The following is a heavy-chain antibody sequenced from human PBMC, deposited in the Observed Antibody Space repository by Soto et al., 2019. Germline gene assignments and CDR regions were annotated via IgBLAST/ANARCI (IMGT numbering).Heavy chain of an antibody. V-gene: IGHV1-69*01. CDR2: IIPILGTP. J-gene: IGHJ5*01. Sequence: QVQLVQSGSEVKKPGSSVRVSCKASGDTFNNYAINWVRQAPGQGLEWMGGIIPILGTPKYSKKFQDRVTITVDESSMTAYMELSSLTSEDTAVYYCARVREQWRLRYWFDSWCQGTVVTVSS. CDR1: GDTFNNYA. D-gene: IGHD6-19*01. CDR3: ARVREQWRLRYWFDS.